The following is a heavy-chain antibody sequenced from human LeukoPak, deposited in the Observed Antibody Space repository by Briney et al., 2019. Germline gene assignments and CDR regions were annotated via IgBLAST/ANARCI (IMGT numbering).Heavy chain of an antibody. Sequence: SETLSLTCTVSGDSISSYYWSWIRQPPGKGLEWIGYISNSGSTNYNPSLKSRVTISVDTSKSQFSLKVRSVTAADTAVYYCAREPDAFDIWGQGTMVTVSS. CDR3: AREPDAFDI. CDR2: ISNSGST. V-gene: IGHV4-59*01. CDR1: GDSISSYY. J-gene: IGHJ3*02.